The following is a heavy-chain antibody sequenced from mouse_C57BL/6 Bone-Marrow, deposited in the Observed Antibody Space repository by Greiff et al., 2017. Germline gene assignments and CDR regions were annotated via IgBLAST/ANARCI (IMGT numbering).Heavy chain of an antibody. CDR1: GFTFSSYG. J-gene: IGHJ1*03. CDR2: ISSGGSYT. V-gene: IGHV5-6*01. D-gene: IGHD3-3*01. CDR3: ARRGTSWYCDV. Sequence: EVQGVESGGDLVKPGGSLKLSCAASGFTFSSYGMSWVRQTPDKRLEWVATISSGGSYTYYPDSVKGRFTISRDNAKNTRYLQMSSLKSEDTAMDYCARRGTSWYCDVWGTGTTVSVSS.